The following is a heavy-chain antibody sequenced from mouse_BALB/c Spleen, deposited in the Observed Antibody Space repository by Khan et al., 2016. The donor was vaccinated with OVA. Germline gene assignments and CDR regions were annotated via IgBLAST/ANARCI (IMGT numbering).Heavy chain of an antibody. CDR3: ARGGAAYYGNDGGAMEY. V-gene: IGHV9-4*02. CDR2: INTHSGVP. CDR1: GYTFTTAG. Sequence: QIQLVQSGPELKKPGETVRISCKASGYTFTTAGIQWVQKMPGKGLKWIGWINTHSGVPKYAEDFKGRFAFSLEISVTTASLQITNLKNEETATSYGARGGAAYYGNDGGAMEYWGQGTSVTVSS. D-gene: IGHD2-9*01. J-gene: IGHJ4*01.